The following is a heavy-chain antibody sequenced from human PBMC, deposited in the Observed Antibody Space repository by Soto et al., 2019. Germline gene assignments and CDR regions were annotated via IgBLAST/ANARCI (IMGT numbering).Heavy chain of an antibody. V-gene: IGHV3-15*01. CDR3: TTSFTTVGDYVRSSG. CDR1: GFTFSNAW. J-gene: IGHJ4*02. Sequence: GGSLRLSCAASGFTFSNAWMSWVRQAPGKGLEWVGRIKSKTDGGTTDYAAPVKGRFTISRDDSKNTLYLQMNSLKTEDTAVYYCTTSFTTVGDYVRSSGWGQGTLVTVSS. D-gene: IGHD4-17*01. CDR2: IKSKTDGGTT.